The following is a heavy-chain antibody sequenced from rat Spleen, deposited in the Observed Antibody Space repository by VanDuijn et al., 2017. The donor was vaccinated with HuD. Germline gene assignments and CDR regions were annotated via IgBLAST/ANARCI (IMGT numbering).Heavy chain of an antibody. D-gene: IGHD1-4*01. Sequence: EVQLVESGGGLVQPGRSLKLSCAASGFTFSSFPMAWVRQAPTKGLEWVATISTRGGSTYYRDSVKGRFTISRDNAKSTLYLQMDSLRSEDTATFYCTREAGIPFHYFDYWGQGVMVTVSS. CDR3: TREAGIPFHYFDY. V-gene: IGHV5-46*01. CDR2: ISTRGGST. J-gene: IGHJ2*01. CDR1: GFTFSSFP.